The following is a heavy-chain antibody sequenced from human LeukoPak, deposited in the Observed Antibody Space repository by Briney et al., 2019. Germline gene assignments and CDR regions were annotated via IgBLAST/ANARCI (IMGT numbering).Heavy chain of an antibody. Sequence: GESLKISCKGSGYRFTSYWIGWVRQMPGKGLEWMGIIYSGDSDIRYSPSFRGQVTISADKSISTAYLQWSSLKASDTAMCYCASSTYYYDSSGYYPNAFDIWGQGTMVTVSS. CDR3: ASSTYYYDSSGYYPNAFDI. V-gene: IGHV5-51*01. D-gene: IGHD3-22*01. CDR2: IYSGDSDI. CDR1: GYRFTSYW. J-gene: IGHJ3*02.